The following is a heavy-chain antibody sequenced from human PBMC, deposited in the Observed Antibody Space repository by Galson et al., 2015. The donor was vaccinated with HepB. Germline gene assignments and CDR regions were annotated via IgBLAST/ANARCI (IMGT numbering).Heavy chain of an antibody. D-gene: IGHD2-21*02. V-gene: IGHV3-9*01. CDR2: ISWNSGTM. CDR3: AKDIQGGDSFWYFDL. Sequence: SLRLSCAASGFTFDDYAMHWVRQAPGKGLEWVSGISWNSGTMGYADSVKGRFTISRDNAKNSLYLQMNSLRPDDTAFYYCAKDIQGGDSFWYFDLWGRGTLVTVSS. CDR1: GFTFDDYA. J-gene: IGHJ2*01.